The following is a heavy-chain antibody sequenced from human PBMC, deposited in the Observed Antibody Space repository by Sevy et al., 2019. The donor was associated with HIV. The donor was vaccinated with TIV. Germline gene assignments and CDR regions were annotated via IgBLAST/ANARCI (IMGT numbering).Heavy chain of an antibody. D-gene: IGHD2-2*02. Sequence: ASVKVSCKASGYSFSSYGINWVRQAPGQGLEWMGWISAYNGNTNYAQKFQGRVTLTTDTSTTTAYMELRSLRFDDTAVDYCARYYSSTSCYTVDRKLDYWGPGTLVTVSS. CDR2: ISAYNGNT. V-gene: IGHV1-18*04. CDR3: ARYYSSTSCYTVDRKLDY. CDR1: GYSFSSYG. J-gene: IGHJ4*02.